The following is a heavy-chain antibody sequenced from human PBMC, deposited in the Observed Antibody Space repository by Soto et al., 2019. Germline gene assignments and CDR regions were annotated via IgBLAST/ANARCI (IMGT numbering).Heavy chain of an antibody. CDR3: ARSYYDSSGYLDY. J-gene: IGHJ4*02. Sequence: ASVKVSCKASGYTFTSYAMHWVRQAPGQRLEWMGWINPVFGKTNYAQKFQGRVTITADKSTSTAYMELSSLRSEDTAVYYCARSYYDSSGYLDYWGQGTLVTVSS. V-gene: IGHV1-3*01. CDR1: GYTFTSYA. D-gene: IGHD3-22*01. CDR2: INPVFGKT.